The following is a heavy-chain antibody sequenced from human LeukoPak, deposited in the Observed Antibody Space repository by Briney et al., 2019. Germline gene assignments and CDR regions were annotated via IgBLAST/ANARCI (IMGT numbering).Heavy chain of an antibody. CDR1: GYTFTSYD. CDR2: MNPNSGNT. CDR3: ARDWGSEMATSDY. Sequence: GASVKVSCKASGYTFTSYDINWVRQATGQGLEWMGWMNPNSGNTGYAQKFQGRVTMTRDTSTSTVYMELSSLRSEDTAVYYCARDWGSEMATSDYWGQGTLVTVSS. V-gene: IGHV1-8*01. D-gene: IGHD5-24*01. J-gene: IGHJ4*02.